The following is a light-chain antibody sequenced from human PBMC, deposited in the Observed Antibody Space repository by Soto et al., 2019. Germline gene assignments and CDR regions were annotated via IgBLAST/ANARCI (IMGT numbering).Light chain of an antibody. V-gene: IGKV3-20*01. CDR2: GAS. CDR3: QQYDSSPRT. CDR1: QSVSSSY. J-gene: IGKJ1*01. Sequence: IVLTHSPGTLSLSPVERATLSCRASQSVSSSYLAWYQQKPGQAPRLLIYGASSRATGIPDRFSGSGSGTDFTLTISRLEPEDFAVYYCQQYDSSPRTFGQGTKVDIK.